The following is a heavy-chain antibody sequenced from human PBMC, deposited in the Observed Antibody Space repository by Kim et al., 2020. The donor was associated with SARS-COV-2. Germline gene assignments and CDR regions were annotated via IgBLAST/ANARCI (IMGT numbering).Heavy chain of an antibody. V-gene: IGHV3-30*18. CDR2: ISYDGSNK. Sequence: GGSLRLSCAASGFTFSSYGMHWVRQAPGKGLEWVAVISYDGSNKYYADSVKGRFTISRDNSKNTLYLQMNSLRAEDTAVYYCAQGGIWFGDGMDVWGQGTTVTVSS. J-gene: IGHJ6*02. CDR1: GFTFSSYG. CDR3: AQGGIWFGDGMDV. D-gene: IGHD3-10*01.